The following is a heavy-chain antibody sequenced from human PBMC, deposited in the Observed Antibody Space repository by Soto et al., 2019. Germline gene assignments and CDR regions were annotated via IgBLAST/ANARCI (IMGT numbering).Heavy chain of an antibody. D-gene: IGHD3-10*01. CDR3: VRDRYSSSGWFDP. J-gene: IGHJ5*02. CDR2: TYYRSRFFS. Sequence: SQTLSLTCAISGDSVSSYSAAWNWIRQSPSGGLEWLGRTYYRSRFFSDYAESVKSRIIINPDTSKNQFSLQLKSVTPEGTAVYYCVRDRYSSSGWFDPWSQGTPVTVSS. CDR1: GDSVSSYSAA. V-gene: IGHV6-1*01.